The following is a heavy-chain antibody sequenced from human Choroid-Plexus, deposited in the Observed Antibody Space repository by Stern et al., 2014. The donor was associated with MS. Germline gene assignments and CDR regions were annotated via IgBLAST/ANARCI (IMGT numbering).Heavy chain of an antibody. CDR3: AKDRQYLTYFFDH. CDR1: GFTFGSCA. Sequence: DQLVESGGGVVQPGRPLRLSCVASGFTFGSCAMHWVRQAPGKGLGWVDGVSYDGSNKYYADSVKGRFTISRDNSQNTLYMQMSSLRPEDTAVYYCAKDRQYLTYFFDHWGQGSLVTVSS. V-gene: IGHV3-30*18. D-gene: IGHD2/OR15-2a*01. J-gene: IGHJ5*02. CDR2: VSYDGSNK.